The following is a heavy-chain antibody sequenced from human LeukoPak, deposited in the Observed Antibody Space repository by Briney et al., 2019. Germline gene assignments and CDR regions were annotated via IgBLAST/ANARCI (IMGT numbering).Heavy chain of an antibody. D-gene: IGHD3-16*02. CDR3: ARHDSFIPF. V-gene: IGHV3-23*01. J-gene: IGHJ4*02. CDR2: ISDNEGTT. Sequence: GGSLRLSCAASGFNFNYYAMGWVRQAPGKGLEWVSGISDNEGTTYYTDSVKGRFTIFRDNTKNTVYLQMNNLRADDAAVYFCARHDSFIPFWGQGTLVTVSS. CDR1: GFNFNYYA.